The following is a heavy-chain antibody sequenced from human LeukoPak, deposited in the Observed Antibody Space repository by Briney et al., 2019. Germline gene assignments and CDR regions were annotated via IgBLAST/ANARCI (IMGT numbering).Heavy chain of an antibody. V-gene: IGHV3-21*01. CDR3: AKGVGYCSGGSCQQFDY. J-gene: IGHJ4*02. CDR2: ISSSSTYI. Sequence: PGGSLRLSCAASGFTFSSYTMNWVRQAPGKGLEWVSSISSSSTYINYADSVKGRFTISRDNAKNSLYLQMNSLRAEDTAVYYCAKGVGYCSGGSCQQFDYWGQGALVTVSS. CDR1: GFTFSSYT. D-gene: IGHD2-15*01.